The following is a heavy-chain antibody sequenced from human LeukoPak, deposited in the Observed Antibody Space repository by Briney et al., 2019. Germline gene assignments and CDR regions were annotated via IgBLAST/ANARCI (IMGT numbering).Heavy chain of an antibody. CDR3: AAGIYYDSSGLDY. Sequence: SVKVSCKASGFTFTSSAVQWVRQARGQRLEWIGWIVVGSGNTNYAQKFQERVTITRDMSTSTAYMELSSLRSEDTAVYYCAAGIYYDSSGLDYWGQGTLVIVYS. D-gene: IGHD3-22*01. J-gene: IGHJ4*02. CDR2: IVVGSGNT. CDR1: GFTFTSSA. V-gene: IGHV1-58*01.